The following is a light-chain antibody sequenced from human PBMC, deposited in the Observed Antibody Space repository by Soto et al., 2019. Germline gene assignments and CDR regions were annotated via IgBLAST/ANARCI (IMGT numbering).Light chain of an antibody. CDR2: SAS. J-gene: IGKJ4*01. CDR3: QRYGGSPRVT. Sequence: EIVLTQSPGTLSLSPGERVTLSCRASQSVSSNYLAWYQQKPGQAPRLLIYSASSRATGIPYRFSGSGSGTDFSITINRLEPEDFAVYYCQRYGGSPRVTFGGGTKVEIK. V-gene: IGKV3-20*01. CDR1: QSVSSNY.